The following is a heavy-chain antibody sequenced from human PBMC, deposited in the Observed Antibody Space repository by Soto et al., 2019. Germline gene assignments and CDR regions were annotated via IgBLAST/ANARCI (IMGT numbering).Heavy chain of an antibody. Sequence: EVPLVESGGGLVRSGESLRLSCVASGFTFSAYSMNWVRQTPGRGLEWIAHIAGGGVPTYYAASVKGRFTISRDKGKNSLYLQMNTLKGEDSGIYYCTRASSYAFDYWGPGALVTVSS. CDR2: IAGGGVPT. J-gene: IGHJ4*02. CDR3: TRASSYAFDY. V-gene: IGHV3-48*01. CDR1: GFTFSAYS. D-gene: IGHD2-2*01.